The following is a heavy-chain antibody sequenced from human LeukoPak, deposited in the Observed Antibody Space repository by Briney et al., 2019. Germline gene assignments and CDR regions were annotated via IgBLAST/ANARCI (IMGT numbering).Heavy chain of an antibody. V-gene: IGHV4-34*01. J-gene: IGHJ4*02. Sequence: SETLSLTCAVYGGSFSGYYWSWIRQPPGRGLEWIGEINHSGSTNYNPSLKSRVTISVDTSKNQFSLKLSSVTAADTAVYYCARGAVAGTDIGDYWGQGTLVTVSS. CDR2: INHSGST. CDR3: ARGAVAGTDIGDY. D-gene: IGHD6-19*01. CDR1: GGSFSGYY.